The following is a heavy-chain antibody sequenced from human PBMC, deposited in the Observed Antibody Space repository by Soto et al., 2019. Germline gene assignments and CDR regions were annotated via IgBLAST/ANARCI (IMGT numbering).Heavy chain of an antibody. V-gene: IGHV3-15*07. D-gene: IGHD6-19*01. CDR2: IKSKTDGGTT. CDR3: TTFMRYNSAGY. J-gene: IGHJ4*02. Sequence: EVQLVESGGGLVKPGVSLRLSCEASGFTFNNAWMNWVRQAPWKGLEWVGRIKSKTDGGTTDYAAPVKGRFTLSRDDSKNTLYLQMDSLKADDTAVYYCTTFMRYNSAGYGGQGTLVTVSS. CDR1: GFTFNNAW.